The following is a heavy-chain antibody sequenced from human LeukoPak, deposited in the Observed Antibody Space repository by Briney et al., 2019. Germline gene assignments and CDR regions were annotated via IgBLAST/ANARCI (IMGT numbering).Heavy chain of an antibody. D-gene: IGHD6-13*01. Sequence: ASVTVSFKASGYTFTSYDINWVRPAAGQGREWMGWMNPNSGNTGYAQKFQGRVTMTRNTSISTAYMELSSLRSEDTAVYYCAREGSSSLDDAFDIWGQGTMVTVSS. V-gene: IGHV1-8*01. J-gene: IGHJ3*02. CDR2: MNPNSGNT. CDR1: GYTFTSYD. CDR3: AREGSSSLDDAFDI.